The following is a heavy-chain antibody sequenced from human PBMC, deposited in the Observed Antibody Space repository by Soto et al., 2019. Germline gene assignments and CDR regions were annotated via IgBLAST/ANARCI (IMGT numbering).Heavy chain of an antibody. J-gene: IGHJ5*02. CDR1: VYSVSNNSAA. V-gene: IGHV6-1*01. CDR3: EREVRLAASIFHNWFEP. D-gene: IGHD3-3*02. CDR2: TYYRSKWFN. Sequence: PSQTLSLTCAISVYSVSNNSAAWNWIRQSPSRGLECLGRTYYRSKWFNNYALSVKGRITINQDTSKNQFSLQLNSVTPEDTAVYYCEREVRLAASIFHNWFEPWGQGTRVTVSS.